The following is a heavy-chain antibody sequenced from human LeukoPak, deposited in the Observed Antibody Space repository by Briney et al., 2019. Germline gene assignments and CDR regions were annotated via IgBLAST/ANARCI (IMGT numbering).Heavy chain of an antibody. J-gene: IGHJ5*02. Sequence: PSETLSLTCTVSGGSISSDYWSWIRQPPGKGLEWIGYIYYSGSTNYNPSLKSRVTISVDTSKNQFSLKLRSVTAADTAIYYCARGVRGVIIPGNWFDPWGQGTLVTVSS. D-gene: IGHD3-10*01. V-gene: IGHV4-59*01. CDR2: IYYSGST. CDR1: GGSISSDY. CDR3: ARGVRGVIIPGNWFDP.